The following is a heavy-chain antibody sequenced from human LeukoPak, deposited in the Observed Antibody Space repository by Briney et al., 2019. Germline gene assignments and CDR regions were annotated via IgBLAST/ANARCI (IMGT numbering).Heavy chain of an antibody. Sequence: GGSLRLSCAASEFTFSNYWMSWFRQAPGKGLEWLANIKRDGSEKYYVDSVKGRFTISRDNDKNTLYLQMNSLRVEDTAVYYCAREHATSSSSDYWGQGTLVTVSS. V-gene: IGHV3-7*01. D-gene: IGHD2-2*01. CDR1: EFTFSNYW. CDR2: IKRDGSEK. J-gene: IGHJ4*02. CDR3: AREHATSSSSDY.